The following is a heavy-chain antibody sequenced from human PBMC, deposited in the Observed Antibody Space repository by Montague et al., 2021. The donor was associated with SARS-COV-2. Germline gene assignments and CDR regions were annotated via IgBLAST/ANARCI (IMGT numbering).Heavy chain of an antibody. J-gene: IGHJ4*02. D-gene: IGHD3-10*01. Sequence: SETRSLTCTVSGGSISSSSYYWGWIRQPPGKGLEWIGSIYYSGSTYYNPSLQSRVTISVDTSKNQFSLKLSSVTAADTAVYYCARREDYYGSGSYPNWGQGTLVTVSS. CDR1: GGSISSSSYY. V-gene: IGHV4-39*01. CDR3: ARREDYYGSGSYPN. CDR2: IYYSGST.